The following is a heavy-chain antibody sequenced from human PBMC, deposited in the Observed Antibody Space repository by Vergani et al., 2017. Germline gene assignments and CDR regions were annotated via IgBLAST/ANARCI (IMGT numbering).Heavy chain of an antibody. J-gene: IGHJ6*02. CDR2: IIPIFGTA. CDR1: GGTFSSYA. Sequence: QVQLVQSGAEVKKPGSSVKVSCKASGGTFSSYAISWVRQAPGQGLEWMGRIIPIFGTANYAQKFQGRVTITADESTSTAYMELSSLRSEDTAVYYCARERGRGFLEWLGEYYYYGMDVGGQGTTVTVSS. D-gene: IGHD3-3*01. CDR3: ARERGRGFLEWLGEYYYYGMDV. V-gene: IGHV1-69*18.